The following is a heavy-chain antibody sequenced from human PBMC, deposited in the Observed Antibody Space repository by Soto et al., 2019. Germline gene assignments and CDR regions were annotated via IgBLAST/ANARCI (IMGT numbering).Heavy chain of an antibody. CDR3: ARGAREEAYYYFMDV. Sequence: PSETLSLTCTVSGGSISSHYWSWIRQPPGQGLEWIGYVYYSGSTNYNPSLKSRVTISVDTSKSQFSLRLSSVTAADTAVYYCARGAREEAYYYFMDVWGKGTTVTVSS. J-gene: IGHJ6*03. D-gene: IGHD1-26*01. CDR2: VYYSGST. V-gene: IGHV4-59*11. CDR1: GGSISSHY.